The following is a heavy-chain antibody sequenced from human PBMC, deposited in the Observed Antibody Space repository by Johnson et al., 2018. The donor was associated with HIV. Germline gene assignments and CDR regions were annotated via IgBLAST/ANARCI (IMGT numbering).Heavy chain of an antibody. D-gene: IGHD2-21*02. V-gene: IGHV3-66*01. CDR2: LFSGGTT. Sequence: VQLVESGGGLVQPGGSLRLSCAASGFSVSTYYMSWVRQAPGRGLEWVSVLFSGGTTYYADSVKGRFIISRDSAKNSLYLQMNSLRAEDTALYYCARDYDCGGDCYPSGAFDIWGQGTMVTVSS. CDR3: ARDYDCGGDCYPSGAFDI. CDR1: GFSVSTYY. J-gene: IGHJ3*02.